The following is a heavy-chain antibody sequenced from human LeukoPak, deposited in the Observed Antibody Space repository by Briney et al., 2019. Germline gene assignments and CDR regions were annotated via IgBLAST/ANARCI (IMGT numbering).Heavy chain of an antibody. Sequence: SVKVSCKASGGTFSSYAISWVRQAPGQGLEWMGGIIPIFGTANYAQKFQGRVTITTDESTSTAYMELSSLRSEDTAVYYCARSGSIAAFLFDYWGQGTLVTVSS. CDR1: GGTFSSYA. J-gene: IGHJ4*02. CDR2: IIPIFGTA. CDR3: ARSGSIAAFLFDY. V-gene: IGHV1-69*05. D-gene: IGHD6-6*01.